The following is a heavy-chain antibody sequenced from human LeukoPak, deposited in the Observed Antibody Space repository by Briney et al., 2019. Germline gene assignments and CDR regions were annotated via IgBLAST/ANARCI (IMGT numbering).Heavy chain of an antibody. J-gene: IGHJ4*02. D-gene: IGHD3-22*01. CDR2: ISSSSSYI. CDR1: GFTFSSFT. V-gene: IGHV3-21*01. CDR3: AKDLRSSGYYAFDY. Sequence: GGSLRLSCAASGFTFSSFTMDWVRQAPGKGLEWVSSISSSSSYIYYADSLKGRFTISRDNAKNSLYLQMNSLRAEDTAVYYCAKDLRSSGYYAFDYWGQGTLVTVSS.